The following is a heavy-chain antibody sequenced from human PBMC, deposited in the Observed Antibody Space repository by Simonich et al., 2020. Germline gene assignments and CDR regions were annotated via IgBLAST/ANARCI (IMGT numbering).Heavy chain of an antibody. D-gene: IGHD1-20*01. CDR3: ARVDNWNYFDY. J-gene: IGHJ4*02. Sequence: QVQLQESGPGLVKPSETLSLTCAVSGYSISSGYYWGWIRQPPGKGLEWIGSIYHRGSTYYNPSLKRRVTISVDTSKNQFSLKLSAVTAADTAVYYCARVDNWNYFDYWGQGTLVTVSS. V-gene: IGHV4-38-2*01. CDR1: GYSISSGYY. CDR2: IYHRGST.